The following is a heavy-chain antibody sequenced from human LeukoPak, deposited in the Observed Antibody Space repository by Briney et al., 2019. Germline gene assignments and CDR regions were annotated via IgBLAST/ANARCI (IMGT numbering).Heavy chain of an antibody. J-gene: IGHJ5*02. CDR3: TTDRMIYATNWAVSWFDP. V-gene: IGHV3-7*03. D-gene: IGHD2-8*01. Sequence: GGSLRLSCVASGFTFSSYWMTWVRQAPGKGLEWVANIKTDGSQIYYVDSVKGRFTISRDNAKNSLYLQMNSLKTEDTAVYYCTTDRMIYATNWAVSWFDPWGQGTLVTVSS. CDR2: IKTDGSQI. CDR1: GFTFSSYW.